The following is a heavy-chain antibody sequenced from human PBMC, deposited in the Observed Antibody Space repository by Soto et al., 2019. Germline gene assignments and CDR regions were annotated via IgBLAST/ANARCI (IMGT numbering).Heavy chain of an antibody. CDR3: ARVGYSSTFPDF. D-gene: IGHD6-19*01. CDR2: GSTYNDDT. V-gene: IGHV1-18*01. Sequence: QVQLVQSGGEVEKPGASVKLSCKASVYTFTPYGIGWVRQTPGQGLEWMGLGSTYNDDTNYAQKPQGRVTMTTDTSTSTAYIELTSLRSDHTAVYYWARVGYSSTFPDFWGQGILVTVSS. CDR1: VYTFTPYG. J-gene: IGHJ4*02.